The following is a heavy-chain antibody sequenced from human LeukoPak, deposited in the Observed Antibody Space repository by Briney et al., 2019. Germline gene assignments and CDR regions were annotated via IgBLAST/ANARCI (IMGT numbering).Heavy chain of an antibody. Sequence: GGSLRLSCAASGFTFNRYAMGWVRQAPGKGLEWVSTISGSGGSTYYADSVKGRFTISRDNAKNSLYLQMNSLRDEDTAVYYCARESAYAFWYWGQGTLVAVSS. CDR2: ISGSGGST. V-gene: IGHV3-23*01. CDR3: ARESAYAFWY. J-gene: IGHJ4*02. CDR1: GFTFNRYA. D-gene: IGHD3-3*01.